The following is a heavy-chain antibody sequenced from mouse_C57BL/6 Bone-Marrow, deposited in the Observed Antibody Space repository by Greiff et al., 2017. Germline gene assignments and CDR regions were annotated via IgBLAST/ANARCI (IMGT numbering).Heavy chain of an antibody. Sequence: QVQLQQPGAELVRPGSSVKLSCKASGYTFTSYWMHWVKQRPIQGLEWIGNIDPSDSETHYNQKFKDKATLTVDKSSSTAYMQLSSLTSEDSEVYDCERRVGPEGYWYFDVWGTGTTVTVSS. CDR2: IDPSDSET. CDR3: ERRVGPEGYWYFDV. CDR1: GYTFTSYW. D-gene: IGHD3-1*01. V-gene: IGHV1-52*01. J-gene: IGHJ1*03.